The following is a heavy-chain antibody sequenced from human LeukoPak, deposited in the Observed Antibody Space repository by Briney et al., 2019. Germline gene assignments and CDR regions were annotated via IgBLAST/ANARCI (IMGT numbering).Heavy chain of an antibody. CDR3: ARSAGITGTRAWFDP. D-gene: IGHD1-20*01. J-gene: IGHJ5*02. Sequence: KPSQTLSLTCTVSGASISSYYWSWIRQPPGKGLGWIGYIYYSGSTNYNPSLKGRVTISVDTSKNQFSLKLSSVTAADTAVYYCARSAGITGTRAWFDPWGQGTLVTVSS. CDR2: IYYSGST. V-gene: IGHV4-59*08. CDR1: GASISSYY.